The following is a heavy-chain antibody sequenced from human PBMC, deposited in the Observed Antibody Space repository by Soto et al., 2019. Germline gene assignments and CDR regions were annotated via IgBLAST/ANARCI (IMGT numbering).Heavy chain of an antibody. Sequence: AASVKVSCKASGGTFTSYAINWVRQAPGQGLEWMGGIIPIFGKANYAQKFQGRVTITADASTSTAYMELSSLRSEDTAVYYCARDLGVSNHNWFDPWGQGTLVTVSS. V-gene: IGHV1-69*13. D-gene: IGHD4-4*01. J-gene: IGHJ5*02. CDR2: IIPIFGKA. CDR1: GGTFTSYA. CDR3: ARDLGVSNHNWFDP.